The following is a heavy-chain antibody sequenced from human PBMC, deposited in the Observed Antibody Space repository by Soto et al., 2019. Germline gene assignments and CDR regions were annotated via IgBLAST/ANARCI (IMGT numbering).Heavy chain of an antibody. J-gene: IGHJ4*02. Sequence: QVQLQQWGAGLLKPSETLSLTCAVYGGSFSGYYWSWIRQPPGKGLEWIGEISHSGGTNYNPSLKSRCTLSVDTSKNQFSLKRSSVTAADTAVYYCARTYSSSWSPFDYWGQGTLVTVSS. CDR3: ARTYSSSWSPFDY. CDR1: GGSFSGYY. V-gene: IGHV4-34*01. D-gene: IGHD6-13*01. CDR2: ISHSGGT.